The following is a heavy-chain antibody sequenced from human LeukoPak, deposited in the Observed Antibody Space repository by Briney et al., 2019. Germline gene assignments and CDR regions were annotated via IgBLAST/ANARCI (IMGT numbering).Heavy chain of an antibody. V-gene: IGHV3-23*01. CDR1: GFTVSSNY. CDR2: ISGSGGST. D-gene: IGHD6-13*01. J-gene: IGHJ4*02. Sequence: GGSLRLSCAASGFTVSSNYMSWVRQAPGKGLEWVSAISGSGGSTYYADSVKGRFTISRDNSKNTLYLQMNSLRAEDTAVYYCAKVDGIAAVDYWGQGTLVTVSS. CDR3: AKVDGIAAVDY.